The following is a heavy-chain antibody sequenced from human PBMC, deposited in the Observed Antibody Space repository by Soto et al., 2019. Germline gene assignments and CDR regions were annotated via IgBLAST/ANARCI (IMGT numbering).Heavy chain of an antibody. D-gene: IGHD2-2*01. CDR1: GFTFDSYG. V-gene: IGHV3-23*01. Sequence: PGGSLRLSCAASGFTFDSYGMSWVRQAPGKGLEWVSGMSGSGGTTYYADSVKGRFTVSRDNSKNTLYLQMNSLRVEDTALYYCTKAAVGVPAAIGGWFDPWGHGTLVTVSS. CDR2: MSGSGGTT. CDR3: TKAAVGVPAAIGGWFDP. J-gene: IGHJ5*02.